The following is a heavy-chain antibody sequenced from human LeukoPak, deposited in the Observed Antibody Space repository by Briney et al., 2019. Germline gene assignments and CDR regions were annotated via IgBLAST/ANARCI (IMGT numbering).Heavy chain of an antibody. CDR1: GYTFTSYA. CDR3: ARTCSSTSCYTYYYYYGMDV. Sequence: ASVKVSCKASGYTFTSYAMNWVRQAPGQGLEWMGWMNPNSGNTGYAQKFQGRVTMTRNTSISTAYMELSSLRSEDTAVYYCARTCSSTSCYTYYYYYGMDVWGQGTTVTVSS. CDR2: MNPNSGNT. D-gene: IGHD2-2*02. J-gene: IGHJ6*02. V-gene: IGHV1-8*02.